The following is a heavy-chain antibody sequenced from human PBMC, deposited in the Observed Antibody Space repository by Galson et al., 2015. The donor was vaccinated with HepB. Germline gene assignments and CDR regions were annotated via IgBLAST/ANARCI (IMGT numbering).Heavy chain of an antibody. V-gene: IGHV3-33*08. D-gene: IGHD1-14*01. Sequence: SLRLSCAASGFTFSSYGMHWVRQAPGKGLEWVAVIWYDGSNKYYADSVKGRFTISRDNSKNTLYLQMNSLRAEDTAVYYCARGASRNHYYYYGMDVWGQGTTVTVSS. CDR3: ARGASRNHYYYYGMDV. CDR2: IWYDGSNK. J-gene: IGHJ6*02. CDR1: GFTFSSYG.